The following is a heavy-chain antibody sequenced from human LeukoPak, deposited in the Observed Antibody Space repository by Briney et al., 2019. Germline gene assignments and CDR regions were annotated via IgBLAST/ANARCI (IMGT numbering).Heavy chain of an antibody. D-gene: IGHD6-19*01. V-gene: IGHV4-34*01. J-gene: IGHJ4*02. CDR1: GGSFSGYY. CDR3: AREGLGRPFDF. CDR2: INHSGST. Sequence: SETLSLTCAVYGGSFSGYYWTWIRQPPGKGLEWIGEINHSGSTNYNPSLKSRVTISVDTSKSQFSLKMTSMTAADTAPYYCAREGLGRPFDFWGQGTLVTVAS.